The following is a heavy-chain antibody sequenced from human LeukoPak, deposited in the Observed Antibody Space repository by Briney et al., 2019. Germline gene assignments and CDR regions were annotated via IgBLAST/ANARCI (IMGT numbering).Heavy chain of an antibody. CDR3: AKAPPDQYYYYYGMDV. CDR2: IRGSGGST. J-gene: IGHJ6*02. D-gene: IGHD1-14*01. Sequence: PRGSLRLSFPASRFPFRGYAMSWVRQSTGKGLEWVPAIRGSGGSTYYADSVNGRFTISRDNSNNTLSLQMNSLRAEDTAVYYCAKAPPDQYYYYYGMDVWGQGTTVTVSS. CDR1: RFPFRGYA. V-gene: IGHV3-23*01.